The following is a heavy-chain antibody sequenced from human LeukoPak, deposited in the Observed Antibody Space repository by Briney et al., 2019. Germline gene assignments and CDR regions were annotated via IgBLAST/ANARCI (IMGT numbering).Heavy chain of an antibody. CDR3: EREGIAAGPYYYYYMDV. CDR1: GFTFSSYS. Sequence: PGGSLRLSCAASGFTFSSYSMNWVRQAPGKGLEWVSYISSSTSTIYYADSVKGRFTISRDNAKNSLYLQMNSLRAEDTAMYYREREGIAAGPYYYYYMDVWGKGTTVTVSS. V-gene: IGHV3-48*01. CDR2: ISSSTSTI. J-gene: IGHJ6*03. D-gene: IGHD6-13*01.